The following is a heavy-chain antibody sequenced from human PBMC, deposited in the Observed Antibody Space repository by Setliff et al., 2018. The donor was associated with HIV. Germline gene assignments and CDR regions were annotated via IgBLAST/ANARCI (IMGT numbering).Heavy chain of an antibody. D-gene: IGHD3-16*01. CDR3: AGQWGPYYMDV. J-gene: IGHJ6*03. Sequence: PGGSLRLSCAASGFTFNVYSMNWVRQAPGKGLEWVSYISSSSSFIYYADSVKGRFTISREDAKNSLFLQMNSLRAEDTAVYYCAGQWGPYYMDVWGKGTTVTVSS. CDR1: GFTFNVYS. CDR2: ISSSSSFI. V-gene: IGHV3-21*05.